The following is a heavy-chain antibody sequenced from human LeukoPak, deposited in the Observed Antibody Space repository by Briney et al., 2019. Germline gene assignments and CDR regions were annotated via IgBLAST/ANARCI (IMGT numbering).Heavy chain of an antibody. CDR1: GFTFSSYA. V-gene: IGHV3-23*01. J-gene: IGHJ4*02. CDR3: AKDIGKIVGAIWYFDY. D-gene: IGHD1-26*01. Sequence: PGGSLRLSCAASGFTFSSYAMSWDRQAPGKGLEWVSAISGSGGSTYYADSVKGRFTISRDNSKNTLYLQMNSLRAEDTAVYYCAKDIGKIVGAIWYFDYWGQGTLVTVSS. CDR2: ISGSGGST.